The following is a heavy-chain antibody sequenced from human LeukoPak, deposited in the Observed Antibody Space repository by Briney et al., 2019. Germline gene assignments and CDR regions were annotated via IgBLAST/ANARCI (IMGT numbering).Heavy chain of an antibody. CDR2: INPNSGGT. V-gene: IGHV1-2*04. D-gene: IGHD1-1*01. CDR3: ATTGTNADYYYSGMDV. CDR1: GYTFTGYY. Sequence: ASVKVSCKASGYTFTGYYMHWVRQAPGQGLEWVGWINPNSGGTNYAQKFQGWVTMTRDTSISTAYMELSRLRSDDTAVYYCATTGTNADYYYSGMDVWGQGTTVTVSS. J-gene: IGHJ6*02.